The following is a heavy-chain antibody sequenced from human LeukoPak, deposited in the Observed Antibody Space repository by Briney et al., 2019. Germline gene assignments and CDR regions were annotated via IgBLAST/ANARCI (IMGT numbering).Heavy chain of an antibody. J-gene: IGHJ4*02. Sequence: GESLKISCKGSGYSFTNYWIGWVRQMPGKGLEWMGIIYPGDSDTRYSPSFQGQVTISADKSINTAYLQWSSLKASDTAMYYCAIYCSRGSCYSSTFDYWGQGTLVTVSS. D-gene: IGHD2-15*01. CDR1: GYSFTNYW. V-gene: IGHV5-51*01. CDR3: AIYCSRGSCYSSTFDY. CDR2: IYPGDSDT.